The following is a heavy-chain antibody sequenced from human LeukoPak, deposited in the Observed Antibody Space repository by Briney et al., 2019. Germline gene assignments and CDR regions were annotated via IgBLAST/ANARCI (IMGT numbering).Heavy chain of an antibody. J-gene: IGHJ4*02. CDR1: GGTFSSYA. CDR2: IIPIFGTA. D-gene: IGHD3-3*01. V-gene: IGHV1-69*06. Sequence: SVKVSCKASGGTFSSYAISWVRQDPGQGLEWMGGIIPIFGTANYAQKFQGRVTITADKSTSTAYMELSSLRSEDTAVYYCARSDYDFWSGQTPLGYWGQGTLVTVSS. CDR3: ARSDYDFWSGQTPLGY.